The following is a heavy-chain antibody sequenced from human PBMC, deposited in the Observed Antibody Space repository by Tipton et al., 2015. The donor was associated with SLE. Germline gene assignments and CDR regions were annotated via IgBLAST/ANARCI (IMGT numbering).Heavy chain of an antibody. Sequence: SLRLSCAASGFTFSDYYMSWIRQAPGKGLEWVSYISSSGSTIYYADSVKGRFTISRDNAKSSLYLQMNSLRAEDTAVYYCASDRLWGPFDFWGQGTLVTVSS. D-gene: IGHD7-27*01. CDR2: ISSSGSTI. CDR1: GFTFSDYY. CDR3: ASDRLWGPFDF. J-gene: IGHJ4*02. V-gene: IGHV3-11*04.